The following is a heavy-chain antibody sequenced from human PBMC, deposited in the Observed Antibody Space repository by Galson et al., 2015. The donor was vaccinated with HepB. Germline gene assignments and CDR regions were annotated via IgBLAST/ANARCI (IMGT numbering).Heavy chain of an antibody. V-gene: IGHV1-18*01. CDR3: ARDKNYRFDY. CDR2: ISAYNGNT. Sequence: SVKVSCKASGYTFTSYGISWVRQAPGQGLEWMGWISAYNGNTNYAQKFQDRVTMTTDTSTNRVYMELRSLRSDDTAVYYCARDKNYRFDYWGQGTLVTVSS. D-gene: IGHD3-16*02. CDR1: GYTFTSYG. J-gene: IGHJ4*01.